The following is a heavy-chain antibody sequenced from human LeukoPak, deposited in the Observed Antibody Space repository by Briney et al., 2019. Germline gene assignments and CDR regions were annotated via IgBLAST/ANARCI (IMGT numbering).Heavy chain of an antibody. CDR1: GFTFSSYA. J-gene: IGHJ3*02. Sequence: VGSVRLSCAASGFTFSSYAMSWVREAPGKGLEWVSAISTSGGSTYYADSVKGRFTISRDNSKNTLYLQMNSLRAEDTAVYYCAKVTYYYDSRGYYADAFDIWGQGTMVTVSS. CDR2: ISTSGGST. CDR3: AKVTYYYDSRGYYADAFDI. V-gene: IGHV3-23*01. D-gene: IGHD3-22*01.